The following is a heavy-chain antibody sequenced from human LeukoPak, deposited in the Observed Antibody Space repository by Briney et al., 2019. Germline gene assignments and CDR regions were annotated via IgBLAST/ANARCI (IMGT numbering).Heavy chain of an antibody. CDR2: IGPGGDI. J-gene: IGHJ4*02. CDR3: ARRFDS. CDR1: GFSFSTYC. V-gene: IGHV3-48*01. Sequence: PGGSLRLSCAASGFSFSTYCMNWVRQAPGRGLEWISYIGPGGDIYYADSVTGRFTVSRDIAKNSLYLQMNGLRVEDTAVYYCARRFDSWGQGTLVTVSS.